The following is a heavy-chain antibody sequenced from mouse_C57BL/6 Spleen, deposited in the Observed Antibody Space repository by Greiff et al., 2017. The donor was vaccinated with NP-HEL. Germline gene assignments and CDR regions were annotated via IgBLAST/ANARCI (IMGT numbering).Heavy chain of an antibody. J-gene: IGHJ2*01. V-gene: IGHV7-3*01. CDR2: IRNKANGYTT. CDR1: GFTFTDYY. Sequence: EVQRVESGGGLVQPGGSLSLSCAASGFTFTDYYMSWVRQPPGKALEWLGFIRNKANGYTTEYSESVKGRFTISRDNSQSILYLQMKALRAEDSATYYCARYGSGYYFDYWGQGTTLTVSS. CDR3: ARYGSGYYFDY.